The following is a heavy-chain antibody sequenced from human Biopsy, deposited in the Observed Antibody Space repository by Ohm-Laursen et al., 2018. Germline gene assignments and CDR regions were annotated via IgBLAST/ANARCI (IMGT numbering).Heavy chain of an antibody. D-gene: IGHD3-3*01. J-gene: IGHJ5*02. V-gene: IGHV4-59*01. CDR1: GGSIISYY. CDR2: VYNNGIT. Sequence: GTLSLTCSVSGGSIISYYWTWIRQPPGKGLEWIGHVYNNGITNYNPSLKSRVTISKDTSKNQFSLQVNSVTAADTAVYYCARTPRDSFWSGSYKRGLRFDPWGQGTLVIVSS. CDR3: ARTPRDSFWSGSYKRGLRFDP.